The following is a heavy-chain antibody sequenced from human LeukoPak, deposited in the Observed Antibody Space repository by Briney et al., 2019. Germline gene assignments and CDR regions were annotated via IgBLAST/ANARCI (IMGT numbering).Heavy chain of an antibody. V-gene: IGHV1-24*01. D-gene: IGHD2-2*01. Sequence: ASVKVSCKVSGYTLTELSMHWVRQAPGKGLEWMGGFDPEDGETIYAQKFLGRVTMTEDTSTDTAYMELSSLRSEDTAVYYCATDRCSSTSCRNWFDPWGQGTLVTVSS. CDR2: FDPEDGET. CDR3: ATDRCSSTSCRNWFDP. J-gene: IGHJ5*02. CDR1: GYTLTELS.